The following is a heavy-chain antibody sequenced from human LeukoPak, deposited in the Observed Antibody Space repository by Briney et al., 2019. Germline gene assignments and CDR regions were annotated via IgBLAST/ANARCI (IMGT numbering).Heavy chain of an antibody. D-gene: IGHD2-8*01. CDR3: ARQCKLYYFDY. Sequence: SETLSLTCTVSGGSISSSSYYWGWIRQPPGKGLEWIGSIYYSGSTYYNPSLKSRVTISVDTSKNQFSLKLSSVTAADTAVYYCARQCKLYYFDYWGQGTLVTVSS. V-gene: IGHV4-39*01. CDR1: GGSISSSSYY. CDR2: IYYSGST. J-gene: IGHJ4*02.